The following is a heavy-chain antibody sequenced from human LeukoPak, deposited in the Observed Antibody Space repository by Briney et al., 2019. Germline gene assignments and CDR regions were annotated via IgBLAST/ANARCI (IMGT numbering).Heavy chain of an antibody. CDR1: GFTFSDYY. CDR2: ISSSGSTI. Sequence: GGSLRLSCAASGFTFSDYYMSWIRQAPGKGLEWVSYISSSGSTIYYADSVKGRFTISRDNSKNTLYLQMNSLRAEDTAVYYCARDESGIAARQTYYWGQGTLVTVSS. J-gene: IGHJ4*02. CDR3: ARDESGIAARQTYY. D-gene: IGHD6-6*01. V-gene: IGHV3-11*04.